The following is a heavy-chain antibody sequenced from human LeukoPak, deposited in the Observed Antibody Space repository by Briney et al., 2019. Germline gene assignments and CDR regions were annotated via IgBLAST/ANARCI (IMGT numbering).Heavy chain of an antibody. Sequence: SETLSLTCTVSGGPISSYYWSWIRQPPGKGLEWIGYIYYSGSTNYNPSLKSRVTISVDTSKNQFSLKLSSVTAADTPVYYCARDRRGYYDSSGFTTDAFDIWGQGTMVTVSS. J-gene: IGHJ3*02. D-gene: IGHD3-22*01. CDR3: ARDRRGYYDSSGFTTDAFDI. V-gene: IGHV4-59*01. CDR2: IYYSGST. CDR1: GGPISSYY.